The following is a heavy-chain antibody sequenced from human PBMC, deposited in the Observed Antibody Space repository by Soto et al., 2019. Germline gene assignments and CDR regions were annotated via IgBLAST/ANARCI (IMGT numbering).Heavy chain of an antibody. J-gene: IGHJ3*02. CDR2: INPNGGGT. CDR3: ARADIVVVPAAMTAAFDI. V-gene: IGHV1-2*04. Sequence: QVQLVQSGAEVKKPGASVKVSCKASGYTFTGYYMHWVRQAPGQGLEWMGWINPNGGGTNYAQKFQGWVTMTRDTSISTAYMELSRLRSDDTAVYYCARADIVVVPAAMTAAFDIWGQGTMVTVSS. D-gene: IGHD2-2*01. CDR1: GYTFTGYY.